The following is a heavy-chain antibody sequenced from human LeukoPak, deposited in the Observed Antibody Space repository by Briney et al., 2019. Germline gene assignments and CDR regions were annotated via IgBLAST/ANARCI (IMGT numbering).Heavy chain of an antibody. CDR2: IIPIFGTA. Sequence: AWVKVSCKASGGTFSSYAISWVRQAPGQGLEWMGGIIPIFGTANYAQKFQGRVTITADESTSTAYMELSSLRSEDTAVYYCARSVSDTRYDYWGQGTLVTVSS. CDR3: ARSVSDTRYDY. J-gene: IGHJ4*02. V-gene: IGHV1-69*01. CDR1: GGTFSSYA. D-gene: IGHD5/OR15-5a*01.